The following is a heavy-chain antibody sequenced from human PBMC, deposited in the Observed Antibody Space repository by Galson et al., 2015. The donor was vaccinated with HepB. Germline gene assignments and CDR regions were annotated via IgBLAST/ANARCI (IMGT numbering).Heavy chain of an antibody. CDR2: ISSSSSTI. Sequence: SLRLSCAASGFTFSSYSMNWVRQAPGKGLEWVSYISSSSSTIYYADSVKGRFTISRDNAKNSLYLQMNSLRDEDTAVYYCARELATFSYYYDSSDPSPAWGQGTLATVSS. CDR3: ARELATFSYYYDSSDPSPA. V-gene: IGHV3-48*02. J-gene: IGHJ4*02. CDR1: GFTFSSYS. D-gene: IGHD3-22*01.